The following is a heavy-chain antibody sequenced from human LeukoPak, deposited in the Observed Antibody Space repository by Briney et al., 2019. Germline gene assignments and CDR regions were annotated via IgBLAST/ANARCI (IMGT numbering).Heavy chain of an antibody. D-gene: IGHD5-18*01. CDR3: TARRVNTAMDFDY. J-gene: IGHJ4*02. V-gene: IGHV3-15*01. CDR1: GFTFSNAW. CDR2: IKSKTDGGTT. Sequence: SGGSLRLSCAASGFTFSNAWMSWVRQAPGKGLEWVGRIKSKTDGGTTDYAAPVKGRLTISRDDSKNTLCLQMNSLKTEDTAVYYCTARRVNTAMDFDYWGQGTLVTVSS.